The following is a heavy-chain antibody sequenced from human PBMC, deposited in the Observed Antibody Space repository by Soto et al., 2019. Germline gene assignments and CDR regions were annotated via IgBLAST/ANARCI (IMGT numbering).Heavy chain of an antibody. CDR3: ASEEYYYDSSGYYPLDDFDI. V-gene: IGHV1-46*01. CDR2: INPSGGST. CDR1: GYTFTSYY. J-gene: IGHJ3*02. Sequence: ASVKVSCKASGYTFTSYYMHWVRQAPGQGLEWMGIINPSGGSTSYAQKFQGRVTMTRDTSTSTVYMELSSLRSEDTAVYYCASEEYYYDSSGYYPLDDFDIRGQGTMATVS. D-gene: IGHD3-22*01.